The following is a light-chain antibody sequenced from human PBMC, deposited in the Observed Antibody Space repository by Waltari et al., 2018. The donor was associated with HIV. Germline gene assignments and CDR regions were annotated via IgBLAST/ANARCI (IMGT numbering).Light chain of an antibody. CDR2: DSN. CDR3: LLSFGGDLV. V-gene: IGLV7-46*01. J-gene: IGLJ2*01. CDR1: AGVITPGHC. Sequence: QPVVTQEASLTVSPGGTVALTCASSAGVITPGHCPYWFQVRPGQAPKTLIFDSNNRYSWTPARFAGSFLGGKAALTLTGALPEDEGDYYCLLSFGGDLVFGGGTKLTVL.